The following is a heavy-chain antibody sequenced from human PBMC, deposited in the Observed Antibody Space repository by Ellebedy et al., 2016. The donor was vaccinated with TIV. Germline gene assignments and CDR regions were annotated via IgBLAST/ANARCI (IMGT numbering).Heavy chain of an antibody. Sequence: ASVKVSCKASGYTFTGHYMQWVRQAPGQGLEWVGTLNPSTGGTSYAQKFQGRVTLTRDTSTSTAYMELSSLRSDDTAVYYCAREDCSGGSCYWDSWGQGTLVTVSS. V-gene: IGHV1-46*01. J-gene: IGHJ5*02. CDR2: LNPSTGGT. D-gene: IGHD2-15*01. CDR1: GYTFTGHY. CDR3: AREDCSGGSCYWDS.